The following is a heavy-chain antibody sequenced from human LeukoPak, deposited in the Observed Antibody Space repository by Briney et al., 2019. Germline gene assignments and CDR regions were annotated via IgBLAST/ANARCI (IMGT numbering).Heavy chain of an antibody. D-gene: IGHD5-12*01. CDR1: GGTFSSYA. CDR2: IIPIFGTA. J-gene: IGHJ4*02. V-gene: IGHV1-69*05. Sequence: SVKVSCKASGGTFSSYAISWVRQAPGQGLEWMGRIIPIFGTANYAQKFQGRVTITTDESTSTAYMELSSLRSEDTAVYYCCAVVATIDTVYYFDYWGQGTLVTVSS. CDR3: CAVVATIDTVYYFDY.